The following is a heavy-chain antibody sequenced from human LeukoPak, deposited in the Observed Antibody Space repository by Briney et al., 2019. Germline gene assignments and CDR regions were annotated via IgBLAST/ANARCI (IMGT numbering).Heavy chain of an antibody. V-gene: IGHV3-7*01. CDR2: IKQDESEK. CDR1: GFTFSSYW. Sequence: PGGSLRLSCAASGFTFSSYWMSWVRQAPGKGLEWVANIKQDESEKYYVDSVKGRFTISRDNAKNSLYLQMNSLRAEDTAVYYCARDKDYVWGSYHNFDYWGQGTLVTVSS. CDR3: ARDKDYVWGSYHNFDY. D-gene: IGHD3-16*02. J-gene: IGHJ4*02.